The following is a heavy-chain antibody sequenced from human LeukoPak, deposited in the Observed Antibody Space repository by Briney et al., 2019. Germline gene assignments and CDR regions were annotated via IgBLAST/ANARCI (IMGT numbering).Heavy chain of an antibody. Sequence: ASVKVSCKASGYTFTSYDINWVRQATGQGLEWMGWMNPNSGNTGYAQKFQGRVTITRNTSISTPYMELSSLRSEDTAVYYCARAGSYTIVAAFDIWGQGTMVTVSS. CDR1: GYTFTSYD. V-gene: IGHV1-8*03. CDR2: MNPNSGNT. D-gene: IGHD1-26*01. J-gene: IGHJ3*02. CDR3: ARAGSYTIVAAFDI.